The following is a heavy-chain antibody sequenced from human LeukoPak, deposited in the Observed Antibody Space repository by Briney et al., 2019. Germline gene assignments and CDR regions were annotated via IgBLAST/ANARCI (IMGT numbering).Heavy chain of an antibody. CDR3: ARATPVGGVRFDY. J-gene: IGHJ4*02. D-gene: IGHD3-16*01. CDR2: IYYSGST. CDR1: GGSISSSSYY. V-gene: IGHV4-39*07. Sequence: SETLSLTCTVSGGSISSSSYYWGWIRQPPGKGLEWIGSIYYSGSTYYNPSLKSRVTISVDTSKNQFSLKQSSVTAADTAVYYCARATPVGGVRFDYWGQGTLVTVSS.